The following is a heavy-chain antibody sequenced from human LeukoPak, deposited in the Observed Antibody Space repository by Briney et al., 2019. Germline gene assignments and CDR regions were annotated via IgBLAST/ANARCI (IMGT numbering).Heavy chain of an antibody. CDR3: ARDCSGGSCYGDFDI. V-gene: IGHV4-30-4*01. J-gene: IGHJ3*02. D-gene: IGHD2-15*01. CDR2: IYDSGST. CDR1: GASIRSGDYY. Sequence: PSETLSLTCTVSGASIRSGDYYWSWIRQPPGKGLEWIGYIYDSGSTYYNPSLKSRITISLDTSENRFSLKLSSVTATDTAVYYCARDCSGGSCYGDFDIWGQGTMVTVSS.